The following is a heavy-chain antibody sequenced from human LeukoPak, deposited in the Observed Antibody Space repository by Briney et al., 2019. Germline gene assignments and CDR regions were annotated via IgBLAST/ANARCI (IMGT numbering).Heavy chain of an antibody. CDR3: ARETYSSSTPRKNWFDP. V-gene: IGHV1-69*04. CDR2: IIPILGVA. D-gene: IGHD6-6*01. Sequence: SVKVSCKASGGTFSSYAISWVRQAPGQGLEWMGRIIPILGVANYAQKFQGRVTITADKSTGTAYMELSSLRSEDTAVYYCARETYSSSTPRKNWFDPWGQGTLVTVSS. CDR1: GGTFSSYA. J-gene: IGHJ5*02.